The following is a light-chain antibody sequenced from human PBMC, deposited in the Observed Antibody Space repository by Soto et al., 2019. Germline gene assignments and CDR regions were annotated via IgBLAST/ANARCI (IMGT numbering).Light chain of an antibody. J-gene: IGKJ1*01. CDR2: KVS. V-gene: IGKV1-5*03. Sequence: DIQMTQSPSTLSASVGDRVTITCRASQNIDTWLAWYQQKPGRAPKVLISKVSNLERGVPSRFRGSGSGADFTLTISSLQPDDSATYYRQQYKSSWTFGQGTKVDVK. CDR1: QNIDTW. CDR3: QQYKSSWT.